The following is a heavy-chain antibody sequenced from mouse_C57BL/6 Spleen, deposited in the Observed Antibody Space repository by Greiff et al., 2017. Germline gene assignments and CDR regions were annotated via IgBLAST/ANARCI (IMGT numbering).Heavy chain of an antibody. Sequence: VQLQQSGAELVRPGASVKLSCTASGFNIKDYYMHWVKQRPEQGLEWIGRIDPEDGDTEYAPKFQGKATMTADTSSNPAYLQLSSLTSEDTAVYYGIAYSGGSACYWGQGTSVTVSS. CDR1: GFNIKDYY. J-gene: IGHJ4*01. D-gene: IGHD1-1*01. CDR3: IAYSGGSACY. V-gene: IGHV14-1*01. CDR2: IDPEDGDT.